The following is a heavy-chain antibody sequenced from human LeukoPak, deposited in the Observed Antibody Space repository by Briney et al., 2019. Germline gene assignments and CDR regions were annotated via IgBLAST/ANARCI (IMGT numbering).Heavy chain of an antibody. Sequence: SETLSLTCTVSGGSISSSSFYWGWIRQPPGKGLEWIGNIYYSGRTYYNPSLKSRVTISVDTSKNQFSLKLSSVTAADTAVYYCARDRRGYCSGGSCYSGVDYWGQGTLVTVSS. CDR3: ARDRRGYCSGGSCYSGVDY. CDR2: IYYSGRT. V-gene: IGHV4-39*07. D-gene: IGHD2-15*01. CDR1: GGSISSSSFY. J-gene: IGHJ4*02.